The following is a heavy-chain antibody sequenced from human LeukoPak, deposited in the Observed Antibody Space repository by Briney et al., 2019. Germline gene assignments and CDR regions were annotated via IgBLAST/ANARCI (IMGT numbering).Heavy chain of an antibody. CDR1: GFTFSSFS. CDR2: IRSSGTGT. J-gene: IGHJ4*02. V-gene: IGHV3-48*04. D-gene: IGHD1-26*01. CDR3: AREYSGGSSSLDY. Sequence: AGGSLRLSCAASGFTFSSFSMNWVRQAPGKGLEWVSYIRSSGTGTDYTGSVKGRFTISRDNAKNSLYLQMNSLRAEDTAVYYCAREYSGGSSSLDYWGQGTLVTVSS.